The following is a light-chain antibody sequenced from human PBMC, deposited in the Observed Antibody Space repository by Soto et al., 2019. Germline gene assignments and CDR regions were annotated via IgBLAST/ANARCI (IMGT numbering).Light chain of an antibody. CDR2: KAS. CDR3: QQYNSYPWT. V-gene: IGKV1-5*03. Sequence: DIQMTQSPSTLSASIGDRVTITCRASQNIYTWLAWYQQKPGKAPKLLTYKASNLESGVPSRFSGSGSGTEFTLTISSLQPDDSSTYYCQQYNSYPWTFGQGTKVEVK. J-gene: IGKJ1*01. CDR1: QNIYTW.